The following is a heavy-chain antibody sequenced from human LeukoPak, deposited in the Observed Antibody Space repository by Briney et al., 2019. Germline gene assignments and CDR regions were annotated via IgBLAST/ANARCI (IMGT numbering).Heavy chain of an antibody. V-gene: IGHV1-2*02. CDR1: GYTFTAYY. Sequence: ASVKVSCKASGYTFTAYYIHWVRQAPGQGLEWMGWINPNTGGTNFAQRFQGRVTITRDTSINTAYMELSSLRSEDTAMYYCAREAAPQLSSCFDHWGQGTLVTVSS. CDR2: INPNTGGT. CDR3: AREAAPQLSSCFDH. J-gene: IGHJ4*02. D-gene: IGHD1-1*01.